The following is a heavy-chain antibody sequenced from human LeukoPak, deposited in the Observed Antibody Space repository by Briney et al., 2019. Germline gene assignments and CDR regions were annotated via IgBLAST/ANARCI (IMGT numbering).Heavy chain of an antibody. Sequence: GGSLRLSCAASGFTFSSYEMNWVRQAPGKGLEWVSYISSSGSTIYYADSVKGRFTISRDNAKNSLYLQMNSLRAEDTAVYYCARPYSSSWYRAFDIWGQGTMVTASS. CDR1: GFTFSSYE. CDR2: ISSSGSTI. J-gene: IGHJ3*02. CDR3: ARPYSSSWYRAFDI. D-gene: IGHD6-13*01. V-gene: IGHV3-48*03.